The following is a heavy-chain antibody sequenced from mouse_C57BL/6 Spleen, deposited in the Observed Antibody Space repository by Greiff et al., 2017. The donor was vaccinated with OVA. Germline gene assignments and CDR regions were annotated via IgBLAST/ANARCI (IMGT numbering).Heavy chain of an antibody. D-gene: IGHD2-1*01. V-gene: IGHV1-82*01. J-gene: IGHJ4*01. CDR3: ARSSYGNYPYYAMDY. CDR1: GYAFSSSW. Sequence: QVQLQQSGPELVKPGASVKISCKASGYAFSSSWMNWVKQRPGKGLEWIGRIYPGDGDTNYNGKFKGKATLTADKSSSTAYMQLSSLTSEDSAVYFCARSSYGNYPYYAMDYWGQGTSVTVSS. CDR2: IYPGDGDT.